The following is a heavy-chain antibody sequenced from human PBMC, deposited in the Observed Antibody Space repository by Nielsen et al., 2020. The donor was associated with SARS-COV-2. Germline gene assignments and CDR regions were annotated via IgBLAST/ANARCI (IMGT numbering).Heavy chain of an antibody. Sequence: SETLSLTCTVSGGSFSSYYWSWIRQPPGKGLEWIGYIYYSGSTNYNPSLKSRVTISVDTSKNQFSLKLSSVTAADTAVYYCASGIVVAFDAFDIWGQGTMVTVSS. CDR3: ASGIVVAFDAFDI. CDR2: IYYSGST. D-gene: IGHD2-2*01. V-gene: IGHV4-59*01. J-gene: IGHJ3*02. CDR1: GGSFSSYY.